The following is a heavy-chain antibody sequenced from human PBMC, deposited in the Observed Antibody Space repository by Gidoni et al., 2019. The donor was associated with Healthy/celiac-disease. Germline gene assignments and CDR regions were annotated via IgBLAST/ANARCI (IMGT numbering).Heavy chain of an antibody. CDR1: GFTFSSYC. D-gene: IGHD6-19*01. CDR3: ARGADSSGWSLIDY. V-gene: IGHV3-21*01. CDR2: ISSSSSYI. J-gene: IGHJ4*02. Sequence: EVQLVESGGGLVKPGGFLRLSCAAPGFTFSSYCMNWVRQAPGKGLEWVSSISSSSSYIYYADSVKGRFTISRDNAKNSLYLQMNSLRAEDTAVYYCARGADSSGWSLIDYWGQGTLVTVSS.